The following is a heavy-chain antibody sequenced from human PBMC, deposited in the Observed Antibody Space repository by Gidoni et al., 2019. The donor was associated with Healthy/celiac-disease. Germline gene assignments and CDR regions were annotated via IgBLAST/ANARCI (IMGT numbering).Heavy chain of an antibody. J-gene: IGHJ5*02. CDR1: GFTFSSYG. CDR2: ISYDGSNK. CDR3: AKDRRGYCSGGSCYSSLFDP. Sequence: QVQLVESGGGVVQPGRSLRLSCAASGFTFSSYGMPWVRQAPGKGLEWVAVISYDGSNKYYADSVKGRFTISRDNSKNTLYLQMNSLRAEDTAVYYCAKDRRGYCSGGSCYSSLFDPWGQGTLVTVSS. V-gene: IGHV3-30*18. D-gene: IGHD2-15*01.